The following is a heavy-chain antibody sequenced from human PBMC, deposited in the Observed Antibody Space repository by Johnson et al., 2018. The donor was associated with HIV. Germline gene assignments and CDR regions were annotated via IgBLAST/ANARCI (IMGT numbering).Heavy chain of an antibody. V-gene: IGHV3-30*07. J-gene: IGHJ3*02. Sequence: QVQLVESGGGLVKPGGSLRLSCAASGFTFSDYYMSWVRQAPGKGLEWVTVISNDGSNKLYADSVKGRFTISRDIFKNTLYLQMNSLRADDTAVYFCARDRRYYDSSGYYHDAFDIWGQGTMVTVAS. CDR2: ISNDGSNK. D-gene: IGHD3-22*01. CDR1: GFTFSDYY. CDR3: ARDRRYYDSSGYYHDAFDI.